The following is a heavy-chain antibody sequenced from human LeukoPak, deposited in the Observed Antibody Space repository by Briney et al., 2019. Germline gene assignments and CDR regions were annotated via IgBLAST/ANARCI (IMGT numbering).Heavy chain of an antibody. D-gene: IGHD2-15*01. J-gene: IGHJ5*02. V-gene: IGHV1-2*02. CDR3: AREGYCSGGSCYGNWFDP. Sequence: ASVKVSCKASGYTFTSYGISWVRQAPGQGLEWMGWINPNSGGTNYAQKFQGRVTMTRDTSISTAYMELSRLRSDDTAVYYCAREGYCSGGSCYGNWFDPWGQGTLVTVSS. CDR2: INPNSGGT. CDR1: GYTFTSYG.